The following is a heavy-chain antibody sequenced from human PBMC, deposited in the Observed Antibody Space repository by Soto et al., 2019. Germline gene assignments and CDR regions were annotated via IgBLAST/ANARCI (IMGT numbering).Heavy chain of an antibody. CDR2: ISSSGSSI. V-gene: IGHV3-48*01. CDR1: GFTFSSYN. D-gene: IGHD6-19*01. CDR3: AREMAVVAGSYYYGVDV. J-gene: IGHJ6*02. Sequence: GSLRLSCAASGFTFSSYNMNWVRQAPGKGLEWVSYISSSGSSIYNADSVKGRFTISRDNARNSLYLQMNSLRAEDTAVYYCAREMAVVAGSYYYGVDVWGQGTTVTVS.